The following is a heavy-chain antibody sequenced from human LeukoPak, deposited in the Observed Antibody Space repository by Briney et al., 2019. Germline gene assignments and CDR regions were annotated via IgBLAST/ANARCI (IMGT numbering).Heavy chain of an antibody. V-gene: IGHV7-4-1*02. CDR3: ARDYYDILTGYYTHFDY. J-gene: IGHJ4*02. D-gene: IGHD3-9*01. CDR1: GYTFTSYA. CDR2: INTNTGNP. Sequence: ASVKVSCKASGYTFTSYAMNWVRQAPGQGLEWMGWINTNTGNPTYAQGFTGRFVFSLDTSVSTAYLQISSLKAEDTAVYYCARDYYDILTGYYTHFDYWGQGTLVTVSS.